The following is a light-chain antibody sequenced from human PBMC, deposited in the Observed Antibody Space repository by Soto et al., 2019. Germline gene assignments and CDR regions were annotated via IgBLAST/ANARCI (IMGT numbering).Light chain of an antibody. CDR1: SSDIGGYNY. Sequence: QSVLTQPRSVSGSPGQSVTISCTGTSSDIGGYNYVSWYQQHPGKAPKVMIYDVGKRPSGVPDRFSGSKSGNTASLTISGLQAEDEADYYCCSYAGTFPYVFGTGTKVTVL. CDR3: CSYAGTFPYV. CDR2: DVG. V-gene: IGLV2-11*01. J-gene: IGLJ1*01.